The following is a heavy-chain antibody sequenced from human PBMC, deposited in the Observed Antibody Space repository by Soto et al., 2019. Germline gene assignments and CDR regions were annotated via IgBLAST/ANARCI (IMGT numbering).Heavy chain of an antibody. V-gene: IGHV4-39*01. D-gene: IGHD6-6*01. CDR3: ARQSAARPTTWFDP. J-gene: IGHJ5*02. CDR1: GGSISSSSYY. Sequence: SETLSLTCTVSGGSISSSSYYWGWIRQPPGKGLEWIGSIYYSGSTYYNPSLKSRVTISVDTSKNQFSLKLSSVTAADTAVYYCARQSAARPTTWFDPWGQGTLVTVSS. CDR2: IYYSGST.